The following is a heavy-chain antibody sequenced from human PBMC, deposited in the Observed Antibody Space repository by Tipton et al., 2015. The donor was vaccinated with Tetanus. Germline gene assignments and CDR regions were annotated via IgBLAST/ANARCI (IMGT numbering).Heavy chain of an antibody. D-gene: IGHD3-10*01. J-gene: IGHJ6*02. V-gene: IGHV4-30-4*01. CDR2: IYYSGST. Sequence: TLSLTCTVSGGSISGSPYFWNWIRQRPGKGPEWIGYIYYSGSTYYNPSFKSRVTLSLDTTKNQVSLKLSSVTAADTAVYYCARGDYYGSGTYDVWGQGTTVTVPS. CDR1: GGSISGSPYF. CDR3: ARGDYYGSGTYDV.